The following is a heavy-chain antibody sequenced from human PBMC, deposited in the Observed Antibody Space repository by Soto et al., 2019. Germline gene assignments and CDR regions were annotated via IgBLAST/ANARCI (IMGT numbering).Heavy chain of an antibody. CDR1: GFTFRNYG. V-gene: IGHV3-48*01. CDR3: ARDQLYYNDISGRPLNAFDV. CDR2: IGLGSSTK. Sequence: AGGSLRLSCAASGFTFRNYGMNWVRQAPGKGLEWVSYIGLGSSTKYYADSVEGRFTISRDNAKNSLYLQMNSLRAEDTAVYYCARDQLYYNDISGRPLNAFDVWGQGTMVTVS. J-gene: IGHJ3*01. D-gene: IGHD3-22*01.